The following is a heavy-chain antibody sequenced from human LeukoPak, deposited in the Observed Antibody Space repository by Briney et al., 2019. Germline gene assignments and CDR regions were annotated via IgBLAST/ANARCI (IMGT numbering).Heavy chain of an antibody. CDR1: GFTFGSYG. J-gene: IGHJ1*01. CDR2: ITTNGGRT. V-gene: IGHV3-23*01. Sequence: QSGGSLRLSCAASGFTFGSYGMSWVRQAPGKGLEWVSFITTNGGRTSYAASVEGRLTISRDNPRNTLYMQMNSLRDEDTAVYYCAIMHGYYDGTGYWVQWGQGTLVTVSS. CDR3: AIMHGYYDGTGYWVQ. D-gene: IGHD3-22*01.